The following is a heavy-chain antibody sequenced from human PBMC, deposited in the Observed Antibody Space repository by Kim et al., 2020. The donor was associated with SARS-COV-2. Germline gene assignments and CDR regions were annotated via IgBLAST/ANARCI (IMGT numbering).Heavy chain of an antibody. CDR2: MYYSGSS. V-gene: IGHV4-39*01. Sequence: SETLSLTCTVSGGTISDTSYYWGWIRQSPGRGLEWIGSMYYSGSSCYNPALKSRVTISVDRSNNQFSLKLSSVTAADTAVYYCARSYGSGSYPCYYGVDVWGQGTTVTVSS. CDR3: ARSYGSGSYPCYYGVDV. D-gene: IGHD3-10*01. J-gene: IGHJ6*02. CDR1: GGTISDTSYY.